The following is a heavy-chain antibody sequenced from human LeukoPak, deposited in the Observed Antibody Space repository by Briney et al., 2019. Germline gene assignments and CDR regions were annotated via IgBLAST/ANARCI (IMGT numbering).Heavy chain of an antibody. CDR2: IYTSGSN. CDR1: GGSISSNNYY. V-gene: IGHV4-61*02. J-gene: IGHJ4*02. CDR3: AREPRDGYNSLDY. Sequence: PSETLSLTCTVSGGSISSNNYYWSWIRQPAGKGLEWIGRIYTSGSNNYNPSLKSRVTISLHTSKNQFSLKLSSVTAADTAVYYCAREPRDGYNSLDYWGQGTLVTVSS. D-gene: IGHD5-24*01.